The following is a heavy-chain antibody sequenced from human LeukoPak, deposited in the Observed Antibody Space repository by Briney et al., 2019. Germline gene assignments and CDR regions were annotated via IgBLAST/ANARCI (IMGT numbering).Heavy chain of an antibody. CDR2: INHSGST. Sequence: PSETLPLTCAVYGGSFSGYYWSWIRQPPGKGLEWIGEINHSGSTNYNPSFKSRVTISVDTSKNQFSLKLSSVTAADTAVYYCARVASVPAAMGIYYYYYMDVWGKGTTVTVSS. V-gene: IGHV4-34*01. CDR3: ARVASVPAAMGIYYYYYMDV. J-gene: IGHJ6*03. D-gene: IGHD2-2*01. CDR1: GGSFSGYY.